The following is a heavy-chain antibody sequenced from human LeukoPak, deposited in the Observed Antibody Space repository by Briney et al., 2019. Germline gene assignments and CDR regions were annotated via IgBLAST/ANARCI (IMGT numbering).Heavy chain of an antibody. CDR2: IYPGGSET. D-gene: IGHD5-24*01. V-gene: IGHV5-51*01. CDR1: GYSFSSYW. Sequence: GESLKISCKGLGYSFSSYWNAWVRERPGKGMEWVGIIYPGGSETRYDPSFQGQVTISADSSTSTASLQWSSLRASDTAMYYCARASRDGYNQNFDHWGQGTLVTVSS. J-gene: IGHJ4*02. CDR3: ARASRDGYNQNFDH.